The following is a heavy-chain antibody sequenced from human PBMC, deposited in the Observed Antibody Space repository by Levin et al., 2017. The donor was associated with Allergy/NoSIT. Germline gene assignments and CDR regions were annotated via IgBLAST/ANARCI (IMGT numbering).Heavy chain of an antibody. D-gene: IGHD6-13*01. J-gene: IGHJ4*02. CDR3: AREPHIAAAGTFDY. V-gene: IGHV1-18*01. CDR1: GYTFTSYG. Sequence: AASVKVSCKASGYTFTSYGISWVRQAPGQGLEWMGWISAYNGNTNYAQKLQGRVTMTTDTSTSTAYMELRSLRSDDTAVYYCAREPHIAAAGTFDYWGQGTLVTVSS. CDR2: ISAYNGNT.